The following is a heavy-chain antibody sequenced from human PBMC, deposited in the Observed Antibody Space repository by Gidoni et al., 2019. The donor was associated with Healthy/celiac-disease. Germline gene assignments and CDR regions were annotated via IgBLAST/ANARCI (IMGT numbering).Heavy chain of an antibody. Sequence: QVQLVQSGAEVKKPGSSVKVSCKASGGTFSSYAISWVRQGPGQGLEWMGGIIPIFGTANSGKKLQGIVTITAEQSTCTALLELSSLRSDDTAVYYFARVGSSCWYWFDPWGQGTLVTVSS. J-gene: IGHJ5*02. V-gene: IGHV1-69*01. D-gene: IGHD6-19*01. CDR1: GGTFSSYA. CDR2: IIPIFGTA. CDR3: ARVGSSCWYWFDP.